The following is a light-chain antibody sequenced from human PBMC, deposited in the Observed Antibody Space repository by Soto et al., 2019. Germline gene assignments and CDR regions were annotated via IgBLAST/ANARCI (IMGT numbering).Light chain of an antibody. J-gene: IGKJ5*01. CDR1: QTISSL. CDR3: QQYNSYPLT. V-gene: IGKV1-5*03. CDR2: KTS. Sequence: DIQMTQSPSTLSASVGDRVTITCRASQTISSLLAWYQQKPGRGPTLLIYKTSSLESGVPSRFSGSGSGTEFSLTISSLQPDDSATYYCQQYNSYPLTFGQGTRLDIK.